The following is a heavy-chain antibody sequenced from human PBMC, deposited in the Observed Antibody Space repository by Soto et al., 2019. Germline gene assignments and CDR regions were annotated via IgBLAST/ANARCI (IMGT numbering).Heavy chain of an antibody. CDR2: IYSGGST. CDR1: GFTVSSNY. CDR3: ARLRRDGDDFRDWYFDL. V-gene: IGHV3-66*01. Sequence: EVQLVESGGGLVQPGGSLRLSCAASGFTVSSNYMSWVRQAPGKGLEWVSVIYSGGSTYYADSVKGRFTISSDNSKNTLDPQMSSLRAEDTAVYYGARLRRDGDDFRDWYFDLWGRGTLVTVSS. J-gene: IGHJ2*01. D-gene: IGHD5-12*01.